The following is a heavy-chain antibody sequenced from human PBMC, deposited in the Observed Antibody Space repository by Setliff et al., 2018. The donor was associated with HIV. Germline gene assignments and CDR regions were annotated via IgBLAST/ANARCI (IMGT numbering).Heavy chain of an antibody. Sequence: ASVKVSCKASGYTFTTSAISWVRQAPGQELQWMGWSHTYNGNVNYARKFRGRVTMTTDASTNTAFMELSNLRSDDTAIYYCAREFSWSAFYFDSWGQGTRVTVSS. V-gene: IGHV1-18*01. CDR1: GYTFTTSA. D-gene: IGHD2-8*02. CDR2: SHTYNGNV. CDR3: AREFSWSAFYFDS. J-gene: IGHJ4*02.